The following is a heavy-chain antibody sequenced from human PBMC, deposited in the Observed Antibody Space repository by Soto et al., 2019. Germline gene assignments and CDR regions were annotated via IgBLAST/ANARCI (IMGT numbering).Heavy chain of an antibody. Sequence: SETLSLTCTVSGGSMRNYFWTWIRQPPGKGLEWIGYIHYSGTTSFFPSYNPSLRSRVTISEDTSKNQFSLKLLSVTTADTAVYFCAAGEASSRNLFPYYLGFWRQGTLVTASS. D-gene: IGHD6-13*01. J-gene: IGHJ4*02. V-gene: IGHV4-59*01. CDR3: AAGEASSRNLFPYYLGF. CDR1: GGSMRNYF. CDR2: IHYSGTT.